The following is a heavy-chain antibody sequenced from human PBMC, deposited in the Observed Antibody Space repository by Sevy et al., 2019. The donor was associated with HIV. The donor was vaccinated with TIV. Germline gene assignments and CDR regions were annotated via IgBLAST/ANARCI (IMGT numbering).Heavy chain of an antibody. CDR2: ISWDGGST. CDR3: AKDIRPPYCSSTSCPQRQGNYYYGMDV. CDR1: GFTFDDYT. J-gene: IGHJ6*02. V-gene: IGHV3-43*01. Sequence: GGYLRLSCAASGFTFDDYTMHWVRQAPGKGLEWVSLISWDGGSTYYADSVKGRFTISRDNSKNSLYLQMNSLRTEDTALYYCAKDIRPPYCSSTSCPQRQGNYYYGMDVWGQGTTVTVSS. D-gene: IGHD2-2*01.